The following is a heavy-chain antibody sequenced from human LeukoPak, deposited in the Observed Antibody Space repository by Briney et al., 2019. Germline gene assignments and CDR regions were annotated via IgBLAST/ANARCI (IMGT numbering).Heavy chain of an antibody. CDR1: GASINNSNW. Sequence: SGTLSLTCAVSGASINNSNWWSWVRQPPGKGLEWIGEIYHSGSTNYNPSLKSRITISVVQSKNQFSLKLSSVTAADTAVYYCAKSNGYGLVDIWGQGTMVTVSS. CDR3: AKSNGYGLVDI. V-gene: IGHV4-4*02. CDR2: IYHSGST. J-gene: IGHJ3*02. D-gene: IGHD3-10*01.